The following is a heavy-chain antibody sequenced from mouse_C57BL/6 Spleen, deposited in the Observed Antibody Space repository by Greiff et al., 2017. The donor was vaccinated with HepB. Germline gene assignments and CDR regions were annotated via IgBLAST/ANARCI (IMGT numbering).Heavy chain of an antibody. CDR3: ARGEDGNLFAY. CDR2: IYPGDGDT. J-gene: IGHJ3*01. CDR1: GYAFSSSW. D-gene: IGHD2-1*01. V-gene: IGHV1-82*01. Sequence: VQLQQSGPELVKPGASVKISCKASGYAFSSSWMNWVKQRPGKGLEWIGRIYPGDGDTNYNGKFKGKATLTADKSSSTAYMQLSSLTSEDSAVYFCARGEDGNLFAYWGQGTLVTVSA.